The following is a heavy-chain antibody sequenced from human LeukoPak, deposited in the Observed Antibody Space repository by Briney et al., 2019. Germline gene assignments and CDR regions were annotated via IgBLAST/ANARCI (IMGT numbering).Heavy chain of an antibody. CDR3: ARPRRGYSYKFADAFDL. D-gene: IGHD5-18*01. CDR1: GGSISSYY. Sequence: PSETLSLTCTVSGGSISSYYWSWIRQPPGKGLEWIGEIYHSGSTNYNPSLKSRVTISVDTSKNQFSLKLSSVTAADTAVYYCARPRRGYSYKFADAFDLWGQGTMVTVSS. V-gene: IGHV4-34*01. CDR2: IYHSGST. J-gene: IGHJ3*01.